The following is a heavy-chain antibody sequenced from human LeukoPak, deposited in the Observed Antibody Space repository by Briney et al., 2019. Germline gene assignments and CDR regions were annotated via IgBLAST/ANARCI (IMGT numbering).Heavy chain of an antibody. CDR1: GYTFTAYY. CDR3: ARVRDSTGYYHRDAFNI. V-gene: IGHV1-2*06. Sequence: ASVKVSCKASGYTFTAYYMHWVRPAPGPGLWWMGRIYPHSGCANYAQKFQGRVTMTRDTSISTAYLELSRLRSDDTAVYFCARVRDSTGYYHRDAFNIWGQGTLVTASS. D-gene: IGHD3-22*01. CDR2: IYPHSGCA. J-gene: IGHJ3*02.